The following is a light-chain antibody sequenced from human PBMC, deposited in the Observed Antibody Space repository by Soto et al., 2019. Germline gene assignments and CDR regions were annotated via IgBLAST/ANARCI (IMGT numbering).Light chain of an antibody. CDR3: QQSYRTPPIT. J-gene: IGKJ5*01. V-gene: IGKV1-39*01. CDR1: QGISSY. CDR2: AAS. Sequence: DIQLTQSPSFLSASVGDRVTITCRASQGISSYLAWYQQKPGKAPKLLIYAASTLQSGVPSRFSGSGSGTDFTLTISSLQPEDFATYYCQQSYRTPPITFGQGTRLEIK.